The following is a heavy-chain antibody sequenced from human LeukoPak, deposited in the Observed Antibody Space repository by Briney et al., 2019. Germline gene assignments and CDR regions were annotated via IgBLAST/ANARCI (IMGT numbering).Heavy chain of an antibody. CDR3: ATLGVY. CDR2: ISYDGSNK. CDR1: GFTFSSYA. Sequence: QPGRSLRLSCVASGFTFSSYAMHWVRQAPGKGLEWVAVISYDGSNKYYADSVKGRFTISRDNSKNTLYLQMNSLRAEDTAVYYCATLGVYWGQGTLVTVSS. D-gene: IGHD3-16*01. J-gene: IGHJ4*02. V-gene: IGHV3-30-3*01.